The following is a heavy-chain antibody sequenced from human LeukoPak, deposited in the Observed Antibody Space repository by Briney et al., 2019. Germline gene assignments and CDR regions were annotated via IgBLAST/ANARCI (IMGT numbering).Heavy chain of an antibody. CDR2: INHSGST. V-gene: IGHV4-34*01. D-gene: IGHD2-21*02. CDR1: GGSFSGYY. CDR3: ARAPRYGVTPFDY. Sequence: SETLSLTCAVYGGSFSGYYWSWIRQPPGKGLEWIGEINHSGSTNYNPSLKSRVTISVDTSKNQFSLKLSSVTAADTAVYYCARAPRYGVTPFDYWGQGTLVTVSS. J-gene: IGHJ4*02.